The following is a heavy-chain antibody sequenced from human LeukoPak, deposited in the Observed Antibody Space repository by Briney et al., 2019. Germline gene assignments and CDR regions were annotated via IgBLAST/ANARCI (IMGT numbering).Heavy chain of an antibody. CDR3: ARVGMAGQLVHYYYYYMDV. CDR2: IKQDGSEK. V-gene: IGHV3-7*01. CDR1: GFSFSSYA. D-gene: IGHD6-6*01. Sequence: PGRSLRLSCAASGFSFSSYAMSWVRQAPGKGLEGVANIKQDGSEKDYVDSVKGRFTISRDNAKNSLYLQMNSLRAEDTGVYYCARVGMAGQLVHYYYYYMDVWGKGTTVTVSS. J-gene: IGHJ6*03.